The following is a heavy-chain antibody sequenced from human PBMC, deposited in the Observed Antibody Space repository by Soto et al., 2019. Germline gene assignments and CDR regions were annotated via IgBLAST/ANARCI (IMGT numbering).Heavy chain of an antibody. V-gene: IGHV4-34*01. CDR3: ARGRRAGRDLLTGFDY. Sequence: PSETLSLTCAVYGGSFSGYYWSWIRQPPGKGLEWIGEINHSGSTNYNPSLKSRVTISVDTSKNQFSLKLSSVTAADTAVYYCARGRRAGRDLLTGFDYWGQGTLVTVSS. CDR1: GGSFSGYY. D-gene: IGHD3-9*01. CDR2: INHSGST. J-gene: IGHJ4*02.